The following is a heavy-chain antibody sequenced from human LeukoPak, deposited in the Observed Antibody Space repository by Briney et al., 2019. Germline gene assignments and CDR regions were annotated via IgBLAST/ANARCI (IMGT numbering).Heavy chain of an antibody. D-gene: IGHD6-19*01. V-gene: IGHV3-30*02. J-gene: IGHJ4*02. CDR2: IRYDGTSQ. Sequence: GGSLRLSCATSGFTLSIYGMHWVRQAPGKGLEWVAFIRYDGTSQYYADSVKGRFTISRDNSKNMLYLQMNSLRAEDTAVYYCAKDGSGWYQIDYWGQGTLVTVSS. CDR1: GFTLSIYG. CDR3: AKDGSGWYQIDY.